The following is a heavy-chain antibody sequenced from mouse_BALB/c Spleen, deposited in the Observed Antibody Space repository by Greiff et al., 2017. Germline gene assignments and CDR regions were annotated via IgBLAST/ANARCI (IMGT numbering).Heavy chain of an antibody. D-gene: IGHD1-1*01. CDR2: ISSGSSTI. Sequence: EVHLVESGGGLVQPGGSRKLSCAASGFTFSSFGMHWVRQAPEKGLEWVAYISSGSSTIYYADTVKGRFTISRDNPKNTLFLQMTSLRSEDTAMYYCARNDGIYWYFDVWGAGTTVTVSS. J-gene: IGHJ1*01. CDR1: GFTFSSFG. CDR3: ARNDGIYWYFDV. V-gene: IGHV5-17*02.